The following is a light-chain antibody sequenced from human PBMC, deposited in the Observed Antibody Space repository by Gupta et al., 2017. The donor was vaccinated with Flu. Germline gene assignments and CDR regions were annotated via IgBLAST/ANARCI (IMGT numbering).Light chain of an antibody. Sequence: GTLFLSPGERATLSCRASHSVSSTYFAWYQQKPGQAPRLLSYGASSRTTGIPDRFSGSGSGTDFTLTISRLEPEDSAVYYCQQYEDSPYAFGQGTKLEIK. V-gene: IGKV3-20*01. J-gene: IGKJ2*01. CDR3: QQYEDSPYA. CDR1: HSVSSTY. CDR2: GAS.